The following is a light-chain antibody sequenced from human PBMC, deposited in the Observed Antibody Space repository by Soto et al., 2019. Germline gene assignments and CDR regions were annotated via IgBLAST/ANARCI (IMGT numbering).Light chain of an antibody. V-gene: IGKV3-20*01. CDR1: QSVSSSY. CDR3: QQYGISYT. Sequence: EIVLTQSPGTLSVSPGERATLSCRASQSVSSSYLAWYQQKPGQAPMLLMYGAASRATGIPDRFSGSGSGTDFTLTISRLEPEDFAVYYCQQYGISYTFGQGTKLEIK. CDR2: GAA. J-gene: IGKJ2*01.